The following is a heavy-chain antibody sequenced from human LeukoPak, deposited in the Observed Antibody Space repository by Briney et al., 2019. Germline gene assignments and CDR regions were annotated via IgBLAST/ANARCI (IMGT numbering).Heavy chain of an antibody. CDR2: INPNSGGT. J-gene: IGHJ3*02. CDR3: VGQGTSWGGAFNI. CDR1: GYTFIDYY. Sequence: ASVKVSCKASGYTFIDYYMHWVRQAPGQGLDWMGWINPNSGGTNYAQNFQDRVTMTRDTSISTAYMDLSSLRSDDTAVYYCVGQGTSWGGAFNIWGQGTVVTVSS. V-gene: IGHV1-2*02. D-gene: IGHD3-16*01.